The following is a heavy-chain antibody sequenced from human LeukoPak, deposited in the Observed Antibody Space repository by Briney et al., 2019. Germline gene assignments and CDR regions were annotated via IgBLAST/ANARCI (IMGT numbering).Heavy chain of an antibody. J-gene: IGHJ5*02. Sequence: GASVKVSCKVSGYTLTELSMHWVRQAPGQRLEWMGGFDPEDGETIYAQKFQGRVTMTEDTSTDTAYMELSSLRSEDTAVYYCATVFIYYDSSGRSWFDPWGQGTLVTVSS. V-gene: IGHV1-24*01. CDR1: GYTLTELS. CDR3: ATVFIYYDSSGRSWFDP. D-gene: IGHD3-22*01. CDR2: FDPEDGET.